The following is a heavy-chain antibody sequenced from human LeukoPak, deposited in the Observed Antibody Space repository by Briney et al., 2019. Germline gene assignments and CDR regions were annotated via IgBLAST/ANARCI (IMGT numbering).Heavy chain of an antibody. CDR3: AKPDSSSWYGRGFDH. CDR1: GFTFSNYA. V-gene: IGHV3-23*01. D-gene: IGHD6-13*01. Sequence: GGSLRLSCAASGFTFSNYAMSWVRQAPGKGLEWVPAISGSGDSTYYADSVKGRFTISRDNSKNTLYLQMNSLRAEDTAVYYCAKPDSSSWYGRGFDHWGQGTLVTVSS. J-gene: IGHJ4*02. CDR2: ISGSGDST.